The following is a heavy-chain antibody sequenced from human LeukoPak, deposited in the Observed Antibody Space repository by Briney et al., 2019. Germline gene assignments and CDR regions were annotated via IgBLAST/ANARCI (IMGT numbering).Heavy chain of an antibody. J-gene: IGHJ1*01. CDR1: GFTFSSYA. CDR3: ARSSSSWYMGYFQH. CDR2: ISYDGSNK. D-gene: IGHD6-13*01. V-gene: IGHV3-30*04. Sequence: GGSLRLSCAASGFTFSSYAMHWVRQAPGKGLEWVAVISYDGSNKYYADSVEGRFTISRDNSKNTLYLQMNSLRAEDTAVYYCARSSSSWYMGYFQHWGQGTLVTVSS.